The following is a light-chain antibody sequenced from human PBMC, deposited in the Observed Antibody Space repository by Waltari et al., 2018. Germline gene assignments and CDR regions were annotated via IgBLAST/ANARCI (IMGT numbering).Light chain of an antibody. CDR2: GAS. CDR1: QTITRY. Sequence: DIQMTQSPSSLSASVGARATITCRANQTITRYLHWYQQKPGKAPRLLLQGASSLQSEDPSRFSGSGSGTDFAFTIPMLQPEDFATYFCRQSYTTPRTFGQGTTVDIK. J-gene: IGKJ1*01. V-gene: IGKV1-39*01. CDR3: RQSYTTPRT.